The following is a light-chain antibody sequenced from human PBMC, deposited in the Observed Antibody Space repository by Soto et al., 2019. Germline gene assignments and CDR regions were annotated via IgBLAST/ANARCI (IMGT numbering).Light chain of an antibody. CDR2: GVS. Sequence: EIVMTQSPATLSVSPGERATLSCRASQSISGELAWYQQRPGQPPRLLIYGVSTRATGVPDRFSGSGSGSDFTLTISGLQSEDFAVYYCQQGHDWPLTFGRGTRLDIK. CDR3: QQGHDWPLT. J-gene: IGKJ2*01. CDR1: QSISGE. V-gene: IGKV3-15*01.